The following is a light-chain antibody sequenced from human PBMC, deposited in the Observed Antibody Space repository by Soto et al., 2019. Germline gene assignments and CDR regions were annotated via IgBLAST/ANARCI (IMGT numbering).Light chain of an antibody. CDR1: SSDVGGYNY. CDR2: DVS. Sequence: QSALTQPASVSGSPGQSITIFCTGTSSDVGGYNYVSWYQQHPGSAPKLMIYDVSSRPSGVSNRFSGSKSGNTASLTISGLQAEDEADYYCSSYTSSFKLAVFGSGTKLPVL. J-gene: IGLJ1*01. CDR3: SSYTSSFKLAV. V-gene: IGLV2-14*03.